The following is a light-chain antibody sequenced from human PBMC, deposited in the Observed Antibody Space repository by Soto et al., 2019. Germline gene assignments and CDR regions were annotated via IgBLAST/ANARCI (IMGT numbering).Light chain of an antibody. CDR3: QQDYSTLAT. V-gene: IGKV1-39*01. J-gene: IGKJ5*01. CDR2: AAS. CDR1: ESISRH. Sequence: DIPMSQSPSSLSASVGDRVTITCRAAESISRHLNWYQQKPGRAPDLLIYAASTLQNGVPSRFTGSGSGTEFTLTITGLQLEDFATYYCQQDYSTLATFGQGTRLEI.